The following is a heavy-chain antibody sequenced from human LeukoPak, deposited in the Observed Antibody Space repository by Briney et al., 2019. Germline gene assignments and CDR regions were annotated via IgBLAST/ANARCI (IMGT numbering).Heavy chain of an antibody. V-gene: IGHV3-33*03. J-gene: IGHJ4*02. D-gene: IGHD1-7*01. CDR3: ATTRAGINFEY. CDR1: GLTFSDYG. CDR2: MWYDGSQK. Sequence: VGSLRLSCAVSGLTFSDYGFHWVRQAPGKGGEWVAGMWYDGSQKDYGDSVKGRFTISRDDSKNTLYLQMSSLKVEDTAVYYCATTRAGINFEYWGQGTLVTVSS.